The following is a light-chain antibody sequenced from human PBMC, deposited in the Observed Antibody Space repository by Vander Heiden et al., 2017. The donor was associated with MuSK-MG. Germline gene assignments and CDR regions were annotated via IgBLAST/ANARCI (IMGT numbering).Light chain of an antibody. CDR2: DVS. V-gene: IGLV2-14*03. CDR3: ISDTSSSTLV. Sequence: QSALTQPASVSGSPGQPITPSCPGPSHAIGGHNYVSWYQHHAGKAPKLMIYDVSKRPSGVSNRFSGSKSGNTASLTISGLQPEDEADYYCISDTSSSTLVFGGGTKVTVL. CDR1: SHAIGGHNY. J-gene: IGLJ2*01.